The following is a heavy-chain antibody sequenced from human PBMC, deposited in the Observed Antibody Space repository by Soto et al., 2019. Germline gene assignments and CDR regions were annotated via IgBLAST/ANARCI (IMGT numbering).Heavy chain of an antibody. CDR3: AKCMTTVTTFPFDI. Sequence: EVQLLESGGGLVQPGGSLRLSCAASGFPFSSYAMSWSRQAPGKGLEWVSAISGTGVGTYYADSVKGRVTISRDNAKNTLYLQMNSRSAEDTAVYYCAKCMTTVTTFPFDIWGQGTMVTVSS. CDR1: GFPFSSYA. D-gene: IGHD4-17*01. V-gene: IGHV3-23*01. CDR2: ISGTGVGT. J-gene: IGHJ3*02.